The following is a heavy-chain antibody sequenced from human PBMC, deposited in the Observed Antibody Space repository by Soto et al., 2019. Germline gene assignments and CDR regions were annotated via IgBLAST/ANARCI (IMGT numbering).Heavy chain of an antibody. CDR2: INAGNGNT. J-gene: IGHJ4*02. Sequence: GASVKVSCKASGYTFTSYAMHWVRQAPGQRLEWMGWINAGNGNTKYSQKFQGRVTITRDTSASTAYMELSSLRSEDTAVYYCARPVYSNWGPFYYFDYWGQGTLVTVSS. V-gene: IGHV1-3*01. CDR3: ARPVYSNWGPFYYFDY. D-gene: IGHD4-4*01. CDR1: GYTFTSYA.